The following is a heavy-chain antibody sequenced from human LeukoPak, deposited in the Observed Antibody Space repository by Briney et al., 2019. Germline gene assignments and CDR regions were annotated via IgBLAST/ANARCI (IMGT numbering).Heavy chain of an antibody. Sequence: GGSLRLSCAASGFTFSSYEMNWVRQAPGKGLEWVSYISSSGSTIYYADSVKGRFTISRDNAKNSLYLQVNSLRAEDTAVYYCAGNYGGNSPQFDYWGQGTLVTVSS. CDR2: ISSSGSTI. CDR1: GFTFSSYE. D-gene: IGHD4-23*01. V-gene: IGHV3-48*03. J-gene: IGHJ4*02. CDR3: AGNYGGNSPQFDY.